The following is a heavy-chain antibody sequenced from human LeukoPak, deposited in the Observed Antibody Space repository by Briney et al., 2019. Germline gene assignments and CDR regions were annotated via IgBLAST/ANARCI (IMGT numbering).Heavy chain of an antibody. J-gene: IGHJ4*02. D-gene: IGHD5-12*01. Sequence: SETLSLTCPVSGGSVTYNYWGWIRQAPGKGREWIGYIYYTGRTKYNPSLKSRVTISVDRSKDEHSLKLSSVTAAGTAVYFCARLHTKSGYSGYDSFDNWGQGTLVTVSS. CDR2: IYYTGRT. V-gene: IGHV4-59*02. CDR3: ARLHTKSGYSGYDSFDN. CDR1: GGSVTYNY.